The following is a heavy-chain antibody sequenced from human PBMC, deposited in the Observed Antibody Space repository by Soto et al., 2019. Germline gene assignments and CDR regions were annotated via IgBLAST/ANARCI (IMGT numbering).Heavy chain of an antibody. CDR3: ARLGPIAALYYGMDV. Sequence: GESLKISCKGSGYSFTSYWIGWVRQMPGKGLEWMGIIYPGDSDTRYSPSFQGQVTISADKSISTAYLQWSSLKASDTAMYYCARLGPIAALYYGMDVWGQGTTVTVSS. D-gene: IGHD6-13*01. CDR1: GYSFTSYW. J-gene: IGHJ6*02. CDR2: IYPGDSDT. V-gene: IGHV5-51*01.